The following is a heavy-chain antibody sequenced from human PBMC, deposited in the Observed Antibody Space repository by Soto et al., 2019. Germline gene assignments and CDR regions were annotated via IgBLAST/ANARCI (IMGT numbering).Heavy chain of an antibody. V-gene: IGHV1-8*02. CDR1: GYTFTSYA. D-gene: IGHD3-10*01. J-gene: IGHJ4*02. CDR2: MNANSGNT. Sequence: GASVKVSCKASGYTFTSYAIDWVRQAPGQRLEWMGWMNANSGNTSYAQKFQGRVTMTRNTSISTAYMELSSLRSEDTAVYYCARGGVFFFAAPTNPFDYWGQGTLVTVSS. CDR3: ARGGVFFFAAPTNPFDY.